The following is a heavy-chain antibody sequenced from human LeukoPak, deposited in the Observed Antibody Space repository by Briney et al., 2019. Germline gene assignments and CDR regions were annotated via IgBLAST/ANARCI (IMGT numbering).Heavy chain of an antibody. CDR3: ARGAAAGISIDY. J-gene: IGHJ4*02. V-gene: IGHV3-21*01. CDR1: GFTFSSYS. Sequence: GSLRLSCAASGFTFSSYSMDWVRQAPGKGLEWVSSISSSSSYISYADSVKGRFTISRDNTKNSLYLQMNSLRAEDTAVYYCARGAAAGISIDYWGQGALVTVSS. CDR2: ISSSSSYI. D-gene: IGHD6-13*01.